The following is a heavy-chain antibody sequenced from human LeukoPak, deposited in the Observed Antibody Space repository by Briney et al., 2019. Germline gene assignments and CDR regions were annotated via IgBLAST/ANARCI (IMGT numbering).Heavy chain of an antibody. D-gene: IGHD2-2*01. CDR3: ARDLRDPYCSSTSCYGGLDY. CDR1: GGSISSSNW. J-gene: IGHJ4*02. V-gene: IGHV4-4*02. Sequence: SGTLSLTCAVSGGSISSSNWWSWVRQPPGKGLEWIGEIYHSGSTNYNPSLKSRVTISVDKSKNQFSLKLSPVAAADTAVYYCARDLRDPYCSSTSCYGGLDYWGQGTLVTVSS. CDR2: IYHSGST.